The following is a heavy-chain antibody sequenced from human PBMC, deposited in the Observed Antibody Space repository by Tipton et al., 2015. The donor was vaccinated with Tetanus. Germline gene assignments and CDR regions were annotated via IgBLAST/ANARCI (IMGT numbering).Heavy chain of an antibody. CDR3: AREPRGGVGATTLGDACDI. Sequence: TLSLTCTVSGGSISSYYWSWIRQPPGKGLEWIGYIYYSGSTNYNPSLKSRVTISVDTSKNQFSLKLSSVTAADTAVYYCAREPRGGVGATTLGDACDIWGQGTMVSVSS. CDR1: GGSISSYY. J-gene: IGHJ3*02. CDR2: IYYSGST. D-gene: IGHD1-26*01. V-gene: IGHV4-59*01.